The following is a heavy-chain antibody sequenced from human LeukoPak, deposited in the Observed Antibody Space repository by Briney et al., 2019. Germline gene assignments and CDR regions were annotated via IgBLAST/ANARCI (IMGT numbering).Heavy chain of an antibody. J-gene: IGHJ6*02. Sequence: GGSLRLSCAASGFTVSSNYMSWVRQAPGKGLEWVSVIYSGGSTYYADSVKGRFTISRDNSKNTLYLQMNSLRAEDTAVYYCARDQDSSSFGYYYYGMDVWGQGTTVTVSS. CDR3: ARDQDSSSFGYYYYGMDV. D-gene: IGHD6-13*01. V-gene: IGHV3-53*01. CDR1: GFTVSSNY. CDR2: IYSGGST.